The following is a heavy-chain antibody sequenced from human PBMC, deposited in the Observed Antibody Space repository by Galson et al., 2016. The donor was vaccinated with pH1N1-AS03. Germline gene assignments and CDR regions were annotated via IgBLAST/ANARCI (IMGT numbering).Heavy chain of an antibody. V-gene: IGHV3-30-3*01. CDR3: AAGDYVAASFDN. J-gene: IGHJ4*02. Sequence: SLRLSCAASVLIFSNSAMHWVRQAPGKGLEWVAVMSYDGGNEYYADAVKGRFTITRDHSRNTLYLQMNSMRVEDTAEYYCAAGDYVAASFDNWGQGT. CDR1: VLIFSNSA. D-gene: IGHD3-16*01. CDR2: MSYDGGNE.